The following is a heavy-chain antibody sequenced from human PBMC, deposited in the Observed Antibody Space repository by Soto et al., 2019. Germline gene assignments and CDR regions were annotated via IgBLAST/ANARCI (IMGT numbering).Heavy chain of an antibody. CDR2: INHSGST. CDR3: ARGKGDDYIWGSYRYVVLDAFDI. CDR1: GGSFSGYY. J-gene: IGHJ3*02. Sequence: QVQLQQWGAGLLKPSETLSLTCAVYGGSFSGYYWSWIRQPPGKGLEWIGEINHSGSTNYNPSLKSRVTISVDTSKNQFSLKLSSVTAADTAVYYCARGKGDDYIWGSYRYVVLDAFDIWGQVTMVTVSS. V-gene: IGHV4-34*01. D-gene: IGHD3-16*02.